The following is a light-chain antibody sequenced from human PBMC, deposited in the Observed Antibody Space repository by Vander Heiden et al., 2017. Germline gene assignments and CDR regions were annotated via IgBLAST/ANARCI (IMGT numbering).Light chain of an antibody. V-gene: IGKV1-39*01. CDR3: QESDSTPLT. Sequence: DIQMTQSPSSLSASVGDRVTITCRASQSISSYLNWYQQKPGKAPKLLIYAASSLQSAVPSTFRATASGTDFTLTIRSLQPEDFATYYSQESDSTPLTFGAGTKVEIK. CDR1: QSISSY. CDR2: AAS. J-gene: IGKJ4*01.